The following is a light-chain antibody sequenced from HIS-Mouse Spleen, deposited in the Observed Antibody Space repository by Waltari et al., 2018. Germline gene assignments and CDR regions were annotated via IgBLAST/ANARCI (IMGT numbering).Light chain of an antibody. J-gene: IGLJ1*01. Sequence: QSALTQPPSASGSPGQSVTISWYQQHPGKAPKLMIYEGSKRPSGVPDRFPGSKSGNTASLTVSGLQAEDEADYYCSSYAGSNNYVFGTGTKVTVL. CDR3: SSYAGSNNYV. V-gene: IGLV2-8*01. CDR2: EGS.